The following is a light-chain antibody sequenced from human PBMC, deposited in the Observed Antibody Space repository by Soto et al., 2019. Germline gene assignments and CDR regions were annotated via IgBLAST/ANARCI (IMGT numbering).Light chain of an antibody. V-gene: IGKV3-20*01. CDR1: QSVSNRY. CDR3: QHYGSPSWT. Sequence: EIVLTQSPGTLSLSPGERATLSCWASQSVSNRYLAWYQQKPGQAPRLLIYGASIRATGIPARFSGSGSGTEFTLTISRLEPDDFAVYYCQHYGSPSWTFGQRTKVDIK. CDR2: GAS. J-gene: IGKJ1*01.